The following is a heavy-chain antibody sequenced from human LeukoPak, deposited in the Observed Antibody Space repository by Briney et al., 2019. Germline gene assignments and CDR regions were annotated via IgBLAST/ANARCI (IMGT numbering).Heavy chain of an antibody. CDR2: IYHSGST. V-gene: IGHV4-4*02. Sequence: KPSETLSLTCAVSGGSISSSNWWSWVRQPPGKGLEWIGEIYHSGSTNYNPSLKSRVTISVDKSKNQFSLKLSSVTAADTAVYYCARKGRPRYGDYFTVPGSFDYWGQGTLVTVSS. CDR1: GGSISSSNW. J-gene: IGHJ4*02. D-gene: IGHD4-17*01. CDR3: ARKGRPRYGDYFTVPGSFDY.